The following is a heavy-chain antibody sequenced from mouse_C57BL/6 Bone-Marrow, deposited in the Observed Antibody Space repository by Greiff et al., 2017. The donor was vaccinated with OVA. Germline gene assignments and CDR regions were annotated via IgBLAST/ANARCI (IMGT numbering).Heavy chain of an antibody. J-gene: IGHJ3*01. CDR2: INPGSGGT. CDR1: GYAFTNYL. Sequence: VQLQESGAELVRPGTSVKVSCKASGYAFTNYLIEWVKQRPGQGLEWIGVINPGSGGTNYNEKFKGKATLTADKSSSTAYMQLSSLTSEDSAVYLCARYPFAYWGQGTLVTVSA. CDR3: ARYPFAY. V-gene: IGHV1-54*01.